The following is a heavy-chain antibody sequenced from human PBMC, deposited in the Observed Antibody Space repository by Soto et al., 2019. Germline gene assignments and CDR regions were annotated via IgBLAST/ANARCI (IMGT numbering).Heavy chain of an antibody. CDR1: GDTFTSYD. CDR2: MNPNSGNT. D-gene: IGHD3-22*01. J-gene: IGHJ6*02. Sequence: GASVKVSCKASGDTFTSYDINWVRQATGQGLEWMGWMNPNSGNTGYAQRYQGRVTMTRNTSISTAYMELSSLRSEDTAVYYCARRFSGYHVHYYGMDVWGQGTTVTVSS. CDR3: ARRFSGYHVHYYGMDV. V-gene: IGHV1-8*01.